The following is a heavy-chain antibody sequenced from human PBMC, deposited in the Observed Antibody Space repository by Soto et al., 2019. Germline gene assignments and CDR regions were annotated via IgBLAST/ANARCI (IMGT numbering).Heavy chain of an antibody. CDR2: ISSSGSTI. Sequence: PGGSLRLSCAASGFSFSDYYMSWIRQAPGKGLEWVSYISSSGSTIYYADSVKGRFTISRDNAKNSLYLQMNSLRAEDTAVYYCASFHLYCDSRGYPDYWGQGTLVTGSS. CDR1: GFSFSDYY. CDR3: ASFHLYCDSRGYPDY. J-gene: IGHJ4*02. V-gene: IGHV3-11*01. D-gene: IGHD3-22*01.